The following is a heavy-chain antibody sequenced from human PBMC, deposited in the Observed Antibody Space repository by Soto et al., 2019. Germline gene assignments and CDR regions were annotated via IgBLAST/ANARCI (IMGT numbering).Heavy chain of an antibody. D-gene: IGHD1-7*01. CDR2: IYYSGST. V-gene: IGHV4-31*03. Sequence: QVQLQESGPGLVKPSQTLSLTCTVSGGSISSGGYYWSWIRQHPGKGLEWIGYIYYSGSTYYNPSLKIRVTVSVGTSKNQFSLKLSSVPAADTAVYYCARDGNYDTGPVLGLDYWGQGTLVTVSS. J-gene: IGHJ4*02. CDR1: GGSISSGGYY. CDR3: ARDGNYDTGPVLGLDY.